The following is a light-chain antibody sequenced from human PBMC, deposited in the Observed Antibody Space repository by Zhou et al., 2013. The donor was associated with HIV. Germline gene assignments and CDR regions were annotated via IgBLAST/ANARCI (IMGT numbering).Light chain of an antibody. CDR3: LQYYTYPLT. Sequence: DVQLTQSPSSLSASVGDAVTITCRASQNIGNNLHWYQLAPGKAPRVLIVGASNLQFGVPSRFHGSGSGTTFTLTINCLQSEDFATYSCLQYYTYPLTFGRGTEGGGQT. J-gene: IGKJ4*01. CDR2: GAS. CDR1: QNIGNN. V-gene: IGKV1-39*01.